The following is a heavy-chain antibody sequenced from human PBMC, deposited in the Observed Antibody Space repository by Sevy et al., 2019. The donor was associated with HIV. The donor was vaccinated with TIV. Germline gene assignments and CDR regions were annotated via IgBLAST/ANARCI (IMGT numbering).Heavy chain of an antibody. D-gene: IGHD6-19*01. J-gene: IGHJ4*02. CDR1: GFSLSDHW. CDR3: ARGAGWAIDY. CDR2: IKEDGSET. V-gene: IGHV3-7*01. Sequence: GGSLRLSCSASGFSLSDHWMNWVRQAPGMVLEWVAIIKEDGSETFYVDSVNGRFSISRDNAKNSVYLQMNSLRVEDTAVYYCARGAGWAIDYWGQGTLVTVSS.